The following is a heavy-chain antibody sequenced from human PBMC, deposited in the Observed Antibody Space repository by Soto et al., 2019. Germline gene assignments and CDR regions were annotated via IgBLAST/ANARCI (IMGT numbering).Heavy chain of an antibody. Sequence: QVQLVQSGAEVKRPGSSVKVSCKASGDTFTFYSINWVRQAPGLGLEWMGRINPILSMSNYAQRFQGRVTMTADKSTSTAEMELSSLRSEDTAIYYCASSYGSGYRAFDYWGQGALVTVSS. CDR3: ASSYGSGYRAFDY. V-gene: IGHV1-69*02. D-gene: IGHD3-10*01. CDR2: INPILSMS. CDR1: GDTFTFYS. J-gene: IGHJ4*02.